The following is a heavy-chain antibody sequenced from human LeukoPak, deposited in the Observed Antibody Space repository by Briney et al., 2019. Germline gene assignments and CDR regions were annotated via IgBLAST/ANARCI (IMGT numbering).Heavy chain of an antibody. V-gene: IGHV4-39*01. CDR3: ARQQSDTSLFDP. Sequence: SEALSLTCIVSGDSISSTSYYWAWIRQPPGKGLEWIGMIFYSGSAYYTPSLRGRVTLSVDTSRNQFSLNLISVTAADTGVYFCARQQSDTSLFDPWGQGTLVTVSP. CDR1: GDSISSTSYY. D-gene: IGHD2-21*02. CDR2: IFYSGSA. J-gene: IGHJ5*02.